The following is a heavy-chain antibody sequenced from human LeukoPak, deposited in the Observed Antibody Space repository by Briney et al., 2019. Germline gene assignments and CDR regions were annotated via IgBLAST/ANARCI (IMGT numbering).Heavy chain of an antibody. CDR3: AKGWNWVDDNFDY. CDR2: ISWNSGSI. V-gene: IGHV3-9*01. CDR1: GFTFDDFA. J-gene: IGHJ4*02. D-gene: IGHD1-7*01. Sequence: GGSLRLSCAASGFTFDDFAMHWVRQAPGKGLEGVSGISWNSGSIGYAASVKGRFTISRDNAKNSLYLQMNSLRAEDTALYYCAKGWNWVDDNFDYWGQGTLVTVSS.